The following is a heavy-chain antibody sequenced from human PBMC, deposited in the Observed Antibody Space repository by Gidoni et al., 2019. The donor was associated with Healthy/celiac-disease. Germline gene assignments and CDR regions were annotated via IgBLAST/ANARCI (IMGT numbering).Heavy chain of an antibody. D-gene: IGHD1-1*01. Sequence: VQLQESGPGLVKPSQTLSLTCTVSGCSISSGSYYWSWIRQPAGKGLEWIGRIYTSGSTNYNPSLKSRVTISVDTSKNQFSLKLSSVTAADTAVYYCARDRFNGNDVGYYYYGMDVWGQGTTVTVSS. CDR1: GCSISSGSYY. V-gene: IGHV4-61*02. CDR3: ARDRFNGNDVGYYYYGMDV. CDR2: IYTSGST. J-gene: IGHJ6*02.